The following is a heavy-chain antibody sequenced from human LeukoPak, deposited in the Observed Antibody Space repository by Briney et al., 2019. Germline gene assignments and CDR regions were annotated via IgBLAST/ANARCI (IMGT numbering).Heavy chain of an antibody. Sequence: SETLSLTCTVSGGSISSYYWSWIRQPPGKGLEWIGYIYYSGSTNYNPSLKSRVTISVDTSKNQFSLKLSSVTAADTAVYYCAREPVTKYYFDYWGQGTLVTVSS. D-gene: IGHD4-11*01. CDR3: AREPVTKYYFDY. CDR2: IYYSGST. J-gene: IGHJ4*02. V-gene: IGHV4-59*01. CDR1: GGSISSYY.